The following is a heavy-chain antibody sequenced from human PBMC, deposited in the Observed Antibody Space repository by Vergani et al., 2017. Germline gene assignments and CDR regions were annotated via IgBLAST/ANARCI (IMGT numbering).Heavy chain of an antibody. V-gene: IGHV3-30*03. J-gene: IGHJ6*03. CDR1: GFTFSNYC. CDR2: ISHDGNKK. CDR3: AIDPRLKEDYYYYYMDV. Sequence: QVQLVESGGSVVQPGRSLRLSCAASGFTFSNYCLHWVRQAPGQGLEWVAVISHDGNKKYYVDSVKGRFTISRDNSKNKLYLYMNSLRADDTAVYYFAIDPRLKEDYYYYYMDVWGKGTTVTVSS.